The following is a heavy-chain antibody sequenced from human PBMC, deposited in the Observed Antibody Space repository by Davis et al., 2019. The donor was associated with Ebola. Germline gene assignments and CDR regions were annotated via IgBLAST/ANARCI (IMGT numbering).Heavy chain of an antibody. J-gene: IGHJ4*02. V-gene: IGHV4-39*01. CDR2: IYYSGNT. CDR3: VRGSDAYKTGY. CDR1: GGSISGTNYY. D-gene: IGHD5-24*01. Sequence: MPSETLSLTCTVSGGSISGTNYYWGGVRQPPGKGLEWIGSIYYSGNTYYNPSLKSRVTISVDTSKNQFSLEVRSVTAADTAFYYCVRGSDAYKTGYWGQGTLVTVSS.